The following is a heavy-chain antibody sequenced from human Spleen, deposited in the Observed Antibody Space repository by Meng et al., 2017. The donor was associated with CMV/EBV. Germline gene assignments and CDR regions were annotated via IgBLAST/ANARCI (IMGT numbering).Heavy chain of an antibody. V-gene: IGHV4-34*01. Sequence: YGVSLTDYYWSGVRQPRGKGLEWIGEINHNGYTKYNPSLKSRVTMSVDTSKNQFSLRLSSVTAADTAVYYCARLGLYCTGSTCYFGDYWGQGNLVTVSS. J-gene: IGHJ4*02. D-gene: IGHD2-15*01. CDR2: INHNGYT. CDR3: ARLGLYCTGSTCYFGDY. CDR1: GVSLTDYY.